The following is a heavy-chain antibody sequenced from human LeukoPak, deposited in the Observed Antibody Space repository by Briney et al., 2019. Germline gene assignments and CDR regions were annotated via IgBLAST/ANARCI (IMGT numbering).Heavy chain of an antibody. V-gene: IGHV3-7*01. CDR2: IKQDGSET. CDR1: GFTFTNYW. Sequence: GGSLRLSCAASGFTFTNYWMTWVRQAPGKGLEWVANIKQDGSETYYLDSVRGRFTISRDNAKNTLYLQMNSLRAEDTAVYYCAKTPLARDYYYYMDVWGKGTTVTISS. CDR3: AKTPLARDYYYYMDV. J-gene: IGHJ6*03. D-gene: IGHD3-3*02.